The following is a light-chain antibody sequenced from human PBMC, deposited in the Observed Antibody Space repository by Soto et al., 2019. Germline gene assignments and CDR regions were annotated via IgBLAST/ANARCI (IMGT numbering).Light chain of an antibody. CDR3: QQYNNLRLT. Sequence: DIQMTQSPSSLSASVGDRVTITCQASHDISNYLSWYQQKPGKAPKLLIYDTSNLETGVPSRFSGSGSGTDFTITISSLQPEDIPTYYCQQYNNLRLTFGGGTKVEIK. CDR2: DTS. CDR1: HDISNY. J-gene: IGKJ4*01. V-gene: IGKV1-33*01.